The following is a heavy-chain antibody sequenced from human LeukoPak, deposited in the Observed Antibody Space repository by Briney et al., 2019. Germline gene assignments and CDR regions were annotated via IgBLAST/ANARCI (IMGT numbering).Heavy chain of an antibody. D-gene: IGHD1-7*01. Sequence: GGSLRLSCAASGFTFSSYWMHWVRQAPGKGLVWVSRINHDGSSTSYADSVKGRFTISRDNAKNTLYLQMNRLRAEDTAVYYCARGGITGTTVPHFRHWGQDTLVTV. CDR3: ARGGITGTTVPHFRH. J-gene: IGHJ1*01. CDR1: GFTFSSYW. V-gene: IGHV3-74*01. CDR2: INHDGSST.